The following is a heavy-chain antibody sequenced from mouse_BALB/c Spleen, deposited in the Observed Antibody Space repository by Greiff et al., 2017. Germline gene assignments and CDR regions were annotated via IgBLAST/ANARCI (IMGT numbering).Heavy chain of an antibody. CDR2: ISNGGGST. D-gene: IGHD1-1*01. V-gene: IGHV5-12-2*01. CDR1: GFTFSSYT. J-gene: IGHJ3*01. Sequence: EVQVVESGGGLVQPGGSLKLSCAASGFTFSSYTMSWVRQTPEKRLEWVAYISNGGGSTYYPDTVKGRFTISRDNAKNTLYLQMSSLKSEDTAMYCCGREMGYGSGRFAYWGQGTLVTVSA. CDR3: GREMGYGSGRFAY.